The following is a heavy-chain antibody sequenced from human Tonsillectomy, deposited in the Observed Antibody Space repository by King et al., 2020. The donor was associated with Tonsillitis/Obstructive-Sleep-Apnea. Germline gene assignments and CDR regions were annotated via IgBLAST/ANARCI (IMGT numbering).Heavy chain of an antibody. CDR3: ARPRIAAAGRNLYWYFDL. J-gene: IGHJ2*01. D-gene: IGHD6-13*01. CDR2: ISSSGSAI. V-gene: IGHV3-48*03. Sequence: VQLVESGGGLVQPGGSLRLSCAASGFTFSSYEMNWVRQAPGKGLEWVSYISSSGSAIYYADSVKGRFTISRDNAKNSLYLQMNSLRAEDTAVYYCARPRIAAAGRNLYWYFDLWGRGTLVTVSS. CDR1: GFTFSSYE.